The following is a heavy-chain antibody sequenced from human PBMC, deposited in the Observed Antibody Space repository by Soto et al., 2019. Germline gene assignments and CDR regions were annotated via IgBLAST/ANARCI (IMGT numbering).Heavy chain of an antibody. CDR3: ARDAGGWYQLLSPWFDP. Sequence: PSETLSLTCSVSGVSVSDYHWTWIRLPPKKELQWIGFIHYSGSTDYNPSLKSRVTISLDTSKNQFSLRLSSVTAADTAVYYCARDAGGWYQLLSPWFDPWGQGTLVTVSS. V-gene: IGHV4-59*02. CDR2: IHYSGST. CDR1: GVSVSDYH. D-gene: IGHD2-2*01. J-gene: IGHJ5*02.